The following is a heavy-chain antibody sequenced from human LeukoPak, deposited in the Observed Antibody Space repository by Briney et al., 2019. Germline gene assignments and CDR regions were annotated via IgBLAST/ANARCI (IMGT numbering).Heavy chain of an antibody. Sequence: NPSETLSLTCTVSGGSVSSGSYYWSWIRQPPGKELEWIGYIYYSGSTNYNPSLKSRVTISVDTSKNQFSLKLSSVTAADTAVYYCARGKGRITMVRGVSYGYWFDPWGQGTLVTVSS. CDR1: GGSVSSGSYY. D-gene: IGHD3-10*01. V-gene: IGHV4-61*01. CDR3: ARGKGRITMVRGVSYGYWFDP. CDR2: IYYSGST. J-gene: IGHJ5*02.